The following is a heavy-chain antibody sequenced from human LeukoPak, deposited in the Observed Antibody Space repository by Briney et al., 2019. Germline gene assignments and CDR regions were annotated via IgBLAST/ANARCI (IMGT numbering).Heavy chain of an antibody. V-gene: IGHV4-34*01. CDR3: ARGRRGDSSSRGNWFDP. CDR1: GRSFSGYY. CDR2: INHSGST. J-gene: IGHJ5*02. Sequence: PSQTLSLTCAVYGRSFSGYYWSWIRQPPGKGLEWIGEINHSGSTNYNPSLKSRVTISVDTSKNQFSLKLSSVTAADTAVYYCARGRRGDSSSRGNWFDPWGQGTLVTVSS. D-gene: IGHD6-13*01.